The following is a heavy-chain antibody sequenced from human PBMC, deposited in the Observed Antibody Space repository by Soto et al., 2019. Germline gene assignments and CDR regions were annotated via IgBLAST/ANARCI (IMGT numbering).Heavy chain of an antibody. D-gene: IGHD3-22*01. Sequence: LXLSCGEFGCSFSRYSMSWVRQTPGKGLEWVAAITATGDRTYYADSVTGRFTTSRDNSKKTHYLQMTSLRAEDTAMYYCATMNGYFEYWGQGTQVTVYS. CDR3: ATMNGYFEY. CDR1: GCSFSRYS. CDR2: ITATGDRT. V-gene: IGHV3-23*01. J-gene: IGHJ4*02.